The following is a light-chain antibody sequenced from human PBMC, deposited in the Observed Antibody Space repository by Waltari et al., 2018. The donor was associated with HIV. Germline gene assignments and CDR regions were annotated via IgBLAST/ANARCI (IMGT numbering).Light chain of an antibody. J-gene: IGLJ3*02. CDR2: QDN. Sequence: YELTQPPSLSVSPGQTASLTCSGDNLGDKYTCWYQQKPGQSPILVIYQDNKRPSGIPERFSGYKSGNTATLTISGAQVVDEADYYCQSWDSNTYWVFGGGTKLTVL. CDR3: QSWDSNTYWV. V-gene: IGLV3-1*01. CDR1: NLGDKY.